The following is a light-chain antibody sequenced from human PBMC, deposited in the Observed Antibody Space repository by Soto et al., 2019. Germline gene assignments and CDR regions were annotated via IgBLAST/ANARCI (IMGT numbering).Light chain of an antibody. CDR2: KAS. Sequence: DIQMTQSPSTLSGSVGDRVTITCRASQTISSWLAWYQQKPGKAPKLLIYKASTLKSGVPSRFSGSGSGTEFTLTITSLPPDAFAPYYCQHYNSYSEAFGQGTKVDIQ. V-gene: IGKV1-5*03. J-gene: IGKJ1*01. CDR3: QHYNSYSEA. CDR1: QTISSW.